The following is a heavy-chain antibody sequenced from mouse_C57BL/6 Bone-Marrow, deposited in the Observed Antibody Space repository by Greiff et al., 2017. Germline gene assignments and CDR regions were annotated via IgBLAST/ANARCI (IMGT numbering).Heavy chain of an antibody. Sequence: QVQLQQPGAELVMPGASVKLSCKASGYTFTSYWMHWVKQRPGQGLEWIGEIDPSDSYTNYNQKFKGKSTVTVDKSSSTAYMQLSSLTSEDSAVYYCAREYWYFDVWGTGTTVTVSS. CDR2: IDPSDSYT. CDR1: GYTFTSYW. CDR3: AREYWYFDV. V-gene: IGHV1-69*01. J-gene: IGHJ1*03.